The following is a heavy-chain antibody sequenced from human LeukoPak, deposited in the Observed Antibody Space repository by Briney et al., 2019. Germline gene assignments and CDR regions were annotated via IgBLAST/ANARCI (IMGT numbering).Heavy chain of an antibody. CDR2: INWNGGST. D-gene: IGHD2-2*01. CDR1: GFTFDDYG. J-gene: IGHJ5*02. V-gene: IGHV3-20*01. CDR3: ARVDRHCSSTSCYAWNWFDP. Sequence: GGSLRLSCAASGFTFDDYGMSWVRQAPGKGLEWVSGINWNGGSTGYADSVKGRFTISRDNAKNSLYLQMNSLRAEDTALYHCARVDRHCSSTSCYAWNWFDPWGQGTLVTVSS.